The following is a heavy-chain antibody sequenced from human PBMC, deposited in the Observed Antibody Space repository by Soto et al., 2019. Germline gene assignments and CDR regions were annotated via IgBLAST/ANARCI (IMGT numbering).Heavy chain of an antibody. D-gene: IGHD3-16*02. CDR2: IHHSGST. Sequence: QLQLQESGSGLVKPSQTLSLTCAVSGCSISSGGYSWSWIRQPPGKGLEWIGYIHHSGSTYYNPSLKSRVTISVDRSKNQFSLKLRSVTAADTAVYYCARVNYDYVWGSYRPYGMDVWGQGTTVTVSS. J-gene: IGHJ6*02. V-gene: IGHV4-30-2*01. CDR3: ARVNYDYVWGSYRPYGMDV. CDR1: GCSISSGGYS.